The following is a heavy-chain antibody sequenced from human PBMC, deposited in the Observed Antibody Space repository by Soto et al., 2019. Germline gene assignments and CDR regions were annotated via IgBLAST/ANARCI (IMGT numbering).Heavy chain of an antibody. Sequence: HVQLLQSGAEVKKPGSSVRVSCRASAGTLSTYPISWLRQAPAQGLEWMGKFVYTFNKVNYAQKFQGSVTLSADESTSTGYMYLSSLTSKNTAVYYCARAWVRSSALTLSLDSWGQGTLVTVSS. CDR2: FVYTFNKV. D-gene: IGHD6-6*01. V-gene: IGHV1-69*18. CDR1: AGTLSTYP. CDR3: ARAWVRSSALTLSLDS. J-gene: IGHJ5*02.